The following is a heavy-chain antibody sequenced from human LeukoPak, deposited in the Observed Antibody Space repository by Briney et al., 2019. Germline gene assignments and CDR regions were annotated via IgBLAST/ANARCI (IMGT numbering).Heavy chain of an antibody. CDR2: ISSSSGTI. D-gene: IGHD6-13*01. CDR3: ASDLRGYYYFDQ. CDR1: GFTFRTYS. Sequence: GGSLRLSCAAAGFTFRTYSMNWVRQAPGKGREWVSYISSSSGTIYYADSVKGRFTISRDNAKNSLFLQMNSLRDEDTAVYYCASDLRGYYYFDQWGQGTLVTVSS. V-gene: IGHV3-48*02. J-gene: IGHJ4*02.